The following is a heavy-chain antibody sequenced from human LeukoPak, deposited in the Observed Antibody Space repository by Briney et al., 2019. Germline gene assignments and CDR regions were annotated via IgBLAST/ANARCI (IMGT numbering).Heavy chain of an antibody. J-gene: IGHJ4*02. Sequence: ASVKVSCKASGYTFTSYDINWVRQAPGQGLEWMGWINPDSGATICAQKFQGRVTMTRDTSINTAYMDLSRLTSDDTAVYYCARDRVSHVRGILRGVFDYWGQGPLITVSS. V-gene: IGHV1-2*02. CDR1: GYTFTSYD. D-gene: IGHD3-10*01. CDR3: ARDRVSHVRGILRGVFDY. CDR2: INPDSGAT.